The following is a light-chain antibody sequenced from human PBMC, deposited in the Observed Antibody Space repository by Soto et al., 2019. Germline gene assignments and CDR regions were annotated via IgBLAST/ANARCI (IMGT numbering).Light chain of an antibody. CDR3: QQYNGYSPWT. CDR1: QSISIW. Sequence: DIPMTQSPSTLSASVGDRVTITCRASQSISIWLAWYQQKPGKAPKVLIFDASRLESGVPSRFSGSGSGTEFTLTISSLQPDDFATYYCQQYNGYSPWTFGQGTKEEIK. J-gene: IGKJ1*01. CDR2: DAS. V-gene: IGKV1-5*01.